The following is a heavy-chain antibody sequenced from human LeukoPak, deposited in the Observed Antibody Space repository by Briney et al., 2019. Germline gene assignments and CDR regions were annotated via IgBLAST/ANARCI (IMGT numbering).Heavy chain of an antibody. J-gene: IGHJ2*01. V-gene: IGHV3-23*01. CDR3: AKALNYWYFDL. Sequence: PGGSLRLSCAASGFTFSSYDMSWVRQAPGKGLEWVSASGGDGGSTYADSVKGRFTISRDNSKNTLYLQMNSLRAEDTATYYCAKALNYWYFDLWGRGNLVTVSP. CDR1: GFTFSSYD. CDR2: SGGDGGST.